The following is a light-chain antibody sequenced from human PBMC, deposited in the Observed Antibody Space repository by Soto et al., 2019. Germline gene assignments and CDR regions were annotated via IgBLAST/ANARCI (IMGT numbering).Light chain of an antibody. CDR1: QSISRS. V-gene: IGKV1-5*01. CDR3: QQYNIYLLS. Sequence: DIQMTQSPSTLSASVGDRVTITCRASQSISRSLAWYQQKPGKAPNLLIYDASSLESGVPSRFSGSGFGTEFPLTISSLQSDYFAIRYCQQYNIYLLSFGPGNTGDIK. CDR2: DAS. J-gene: IGKJ3*01.